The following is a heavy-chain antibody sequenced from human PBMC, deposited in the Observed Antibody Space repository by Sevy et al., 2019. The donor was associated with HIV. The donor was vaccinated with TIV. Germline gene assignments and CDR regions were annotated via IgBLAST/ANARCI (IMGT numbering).Heavy chain of an antibody. Sequence: GGSLRLSCEVSGFNVNNYGMHWVRQAPGKGLEWVAMVPYDGSKSHYVDSVKGRFTISRDYSENTLYLQMNNLRVEDTAVYYCARDHNTGWYNWFDPWGQGTLVTVSS. J-gene: IGHJ5*02. CDR3: ARDHNTGWYNWFDP. CDR1: GFNVNNYG. D-gene: IGHD6-19*01. V-gene: IGHV3-30*02. CDR2: VPYDGSKS.